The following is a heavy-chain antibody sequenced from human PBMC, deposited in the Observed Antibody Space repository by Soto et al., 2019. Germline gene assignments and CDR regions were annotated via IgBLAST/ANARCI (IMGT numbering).Heavy chain of an antibody. V-gene: IGHV1-8*01. J-gene: IGHJ4*02. D-gene: IGHD6-19*01. Sequence: QVQLVQSGAEVKKPGASVKVSCKASGYTFTSYDINWVRQATGQGLEWMGWMNPKSGNTGYAQKYQGRAPMTRNTSISTDYMELSSLRSAHTVVYYCAREVAGYVGKWGQGTLVTVSS. CDR2: MNPKSGNT. CDR3: AREVAGYVGK. CDR1: GYTFTSYD.